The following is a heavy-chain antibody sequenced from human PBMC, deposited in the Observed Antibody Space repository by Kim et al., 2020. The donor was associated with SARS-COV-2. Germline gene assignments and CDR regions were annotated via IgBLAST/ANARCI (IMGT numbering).Heavy chain of an antibody. CDR2: INHSGST. CDR3: ARSGYDFWIKPYWYFDL. D-gene: IGHD3-3*01. Sequence: SETLSLTCAVYGGSFSGYYWSWIRQPPGKGLEWIGEINHSGSTNYNPSLKSRVTISVDTSKNQFSLKLSSVTAADTAVYYCARSGYDFWIKPYWYFDLWGRGTLVTVSS. CDR1: GGSFSGYY. J-gene: IGHJ2*01. V-gene: IGHV4-34*01.